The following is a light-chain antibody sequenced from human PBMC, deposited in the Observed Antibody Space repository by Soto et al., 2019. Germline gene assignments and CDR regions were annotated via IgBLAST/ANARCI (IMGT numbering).Light chain of an antibody. CDR1: QSVSSNY. Sequence: EIVFTQSPDTLSLSPGDKATLSCRASQSVSSNYLAWYQQKPGQSPRPLIYGASSRAPGIPDRFSGSGSGTDFTLTISRLEPEDFAVYYCQQYGRSGTFGQGTKVDI. J-gene: IGKJ1*01. CDR3: QQYGRSGT. CDR2: GAS. V-gene: IGKV3-20*01.